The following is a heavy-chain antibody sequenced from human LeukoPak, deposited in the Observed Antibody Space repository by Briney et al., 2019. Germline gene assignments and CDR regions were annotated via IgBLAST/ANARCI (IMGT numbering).Heavy chain of an antibody. D-gene: IGHD6-13*01. CDR2: INQDGSDK. J-gene: IGHJ4*02. CDR3: ARVFQPKSIAAAGPAFDY. V-gene: IGHV3-7*01. Sequence: PGGSLRLSCAASGFTFSSYWMNWVRQAPGKGLEWVANINQDGSDKYYVDSVKGRFTISRDNAKNSLYLQMNSLRAEDTAVYYCARVFQPKSIAAAGPAFDYWGQGTLVTVSS. CDR1: GFTFSSYW.